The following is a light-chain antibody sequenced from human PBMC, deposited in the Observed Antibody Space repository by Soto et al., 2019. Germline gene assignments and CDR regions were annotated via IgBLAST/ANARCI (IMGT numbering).Light chain of an antibody. J-gene: IGLJ1*01. CDR2: EVS. CDR1: SSDVGSYNY. V-gene: IGLV2-14*01. Sequence: QSVLTQPASVSGSPGQSITISCTGTSSDVGSYNYVSWYQQHPGKAPKLMIYEVSDRPSGISSRFSGSKSGNTTSLTISGLQTEHEADSYFSSYTRTRTLFGTRTKSPS. CDR3: SSYTRTRTL.